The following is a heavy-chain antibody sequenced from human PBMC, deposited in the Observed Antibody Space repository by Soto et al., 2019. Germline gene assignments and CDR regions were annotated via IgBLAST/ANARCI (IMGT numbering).Heavy chain of an antibody. J-gene: IGHJ2*01. Sequence: PGGSLRLSCXASGFAFDHYGIAWVGPVPLKGLEWVSGISGSGGNTGYADSVKGRFTMSRDNAKNSLYLQMNNLGAEDTALYHCARQQTWQYWYFDIWGRGTLVTVSS. CDR2: ISGSGGNT. CDR1: GFAFDHYG. CDR3: ARQQTWQYWYFDI. V-gene: IGHV3-20*01.